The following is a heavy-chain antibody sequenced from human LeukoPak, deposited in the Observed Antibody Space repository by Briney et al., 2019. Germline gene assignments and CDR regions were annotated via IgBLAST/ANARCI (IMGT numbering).Heavy chain of an antibody. D-gene: IGHD3-22*01. J-gene: IGHJ4*02. V-gene: IGHV3-23*01. CDR1: GFTFSSYA. CDR3: AKGSYYDSSGSFYFDY. CDR2: ISGSGDNT. Sequence: GGSLRLSCAASGFTFSSYAISWVRQAPGKGLEWVSGISGSGDNTYYADSVKGRFTISRDNSKNTLYVQVNSLGTEDTAAYYCAKGSYYDSSGSFYFDYWGQGTLVTVSS.